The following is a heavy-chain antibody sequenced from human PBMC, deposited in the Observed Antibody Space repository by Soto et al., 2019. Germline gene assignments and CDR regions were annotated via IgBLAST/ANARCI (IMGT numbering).Heavy chain of an antibody. CDR3: ASSRIQLWLKVPYGMDV. CDR2: IWYDGSNK. J-gene: IGHJ6*02. CDR1: GFTFSSYG. D-gene: IGHD5-18*01. Sequence: GGSLRLSCAASGFTFSSYGMHWVRQAPGKGLEWVAVIWYDGSNKYYADSVKGRFTISRDNSKNTLYLQMNSLRAEDTAVYYCASSRIQLWLKVPYGMDVWGQGTTVTVSS. V-gene: IGHV3-33*01.